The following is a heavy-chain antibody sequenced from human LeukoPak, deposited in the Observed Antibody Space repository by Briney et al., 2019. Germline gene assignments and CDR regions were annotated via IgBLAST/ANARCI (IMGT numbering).Heavy chain of an antibody. CDR1: GFTFSSYA. J-gene: IGHJ3*02. CDR2: IRGSGGST. CDR3: AKDLWSDYYDSSAHDAFDI. Sequence: QPGGSLRLSCAASGFTFSSYAMSWVRQAPGKGLEWVSAIRGSGGSTYYADSVKGRFTISRDNSKNSLYLQMNSLRAEDTALYYCAKDLWSDYYDSSAHDAFDIWGQGTMVTVSS. D-gene: IGHD3-22*01. V-gene: IGHV3-23*01.